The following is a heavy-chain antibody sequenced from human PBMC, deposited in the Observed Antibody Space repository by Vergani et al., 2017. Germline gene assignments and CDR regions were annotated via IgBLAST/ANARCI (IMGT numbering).Heavy chain of an antibody. J-gene: IGHJ5*02. CDR3: ARNQYDFWSGYVSNWFDP. Sequence: QVQLQESGPGLVKPSETLSLTCTVSGYSISSGYYWGWIRQPPGKGLEWVGSIYYSGSTYYNPSLKSRVTISVDTSKNQFSLKLSSVTAADTAVYYCARNQYDFWSGYVSNWFDPWGQGTLVTVSS. CDR2: IYYSGST. D-gene: IGHD3-3*01. V-gene: IGHV4-38-2*02. CDR1: GYSISSGYY.